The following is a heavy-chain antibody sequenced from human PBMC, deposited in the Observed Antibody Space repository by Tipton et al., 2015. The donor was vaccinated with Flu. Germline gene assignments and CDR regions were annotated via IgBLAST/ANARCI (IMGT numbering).Heavy chain of an antibody. Sequence: QLVQSGAEVKKPGASVKVSCKASGYTFTGYYMHWVRQAPGQGLEWMGWINPNSGGTNYAQKFQGRVTMTRDTSISTAYMELSRLRSDDTAVYYCPSYRWNMIGHPDDAFDIWGQGTMVTVSS. V-gene: IGHV1-2*02. J-gene: IGHJ3*02. CDR2: INPNSGGT. CDR1: GYTFTGYY. CDR3: PSYRWNMIGHPDDAFDI. D-gene: IGHD2-8*02.